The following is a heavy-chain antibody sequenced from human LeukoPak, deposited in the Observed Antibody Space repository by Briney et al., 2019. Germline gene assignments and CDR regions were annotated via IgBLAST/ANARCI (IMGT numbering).Heavy chain of an antibody. CDR3: ASSSSWVNNWFDP. Sequence: SETLSLTCAVYGGSFSGYYWSWIRQPPGKGLEWIGEINHSGSTNYNPSLKSRVTISVDTSKNQFSLKLSSVTAADTAVYYCASSSSWVNNWFDPWGQGTLVTVSS. V-gene: IGHV4-34*01. D-gene: IGHD6-13*01. CDR2: INHSGST. CDR1: GGSFSGYY. J-gene: IGHJ5*02.